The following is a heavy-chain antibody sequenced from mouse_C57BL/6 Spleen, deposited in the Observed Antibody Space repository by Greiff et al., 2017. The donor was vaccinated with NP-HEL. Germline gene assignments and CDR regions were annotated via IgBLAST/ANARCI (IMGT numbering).Heavy chain of an antibody. Sequence: VQLVESGPGLVQPSQSLSITCTVSGFSLTSYGVHWVRQSPGKGLEWLGVIWSGGSTDYNAAFISRLSISKDNSKSQVFFKMNSLQADDTAIYYCASSYYYGSSQSPFAYWGQGTLVTVSA. CDR2: IWSGGST. V-gene: IGHV2-2*01. D-gene: IGHD1-1*01. CDR3: ASSYYYGSSQSPFAY. CDR1: GFSLTSYG. J-gene: IGHJ3*01.